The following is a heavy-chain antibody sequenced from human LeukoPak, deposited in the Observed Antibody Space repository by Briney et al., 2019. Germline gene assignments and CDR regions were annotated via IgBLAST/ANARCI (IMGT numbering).Heavy chain of an antibody. CDR3: ARDLFPTDIVVVPAAQNLDDY. CDR1: GGTFSSYA. CDR2: IIPILGIA. D-gene: IGHD2-2*01. J-gene: IGHJ4*02. Sequence: AASVKVSCKASGGTFSSYAISWVRQAPGQGLEWIGRIIPILGIANYAQKFQGRVTITADKSTSTAYMELSSLRSEDTAVYYCARDLFPTDIVVVPAAQNLDDYWGQGTLVTVSS. V-gene: IGHV1-69*04.